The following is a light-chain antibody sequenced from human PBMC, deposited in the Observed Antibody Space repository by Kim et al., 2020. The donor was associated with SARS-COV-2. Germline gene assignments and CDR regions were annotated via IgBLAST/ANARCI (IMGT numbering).Light chain of an antibody. Sequence: GQSITFSCTGTSSDVGGYNYVSWYQQHPGKAPKLMVYDVSQRPSGVSNRFSGSKSGNTASLTISGLQAEDEADYHCSSYTSSRTWVFGGGTQLTVL. V-gene: IGLV2-14*04. CDR2: DVS. J-gene: IGLJ3*02. CDR1: SSDVGGYNY. CDR3: SSYTSSRTWV.